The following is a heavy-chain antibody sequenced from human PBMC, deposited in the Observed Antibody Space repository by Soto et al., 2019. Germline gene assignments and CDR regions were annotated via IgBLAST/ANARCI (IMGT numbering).Heavy chain of an antibody. V-gene: IGHV4-39*01. CDR1: GGSISSSSYY. D-gene: IGHD4-17*01. CDR2: IYYSGST. CDR3: ARQEYGDYQIDY. Sequence: PSETLSLTCTVSGGSISSSSYYWGWIRQPPGKGLEWIGSIYYSGSTYYNPSLKSRVTISVDTSKNQFSLKLSSVTAADTAVYYRARQEYGDYQIDYRGQVTLVTVSS. J-gene: IGHJ4*02.